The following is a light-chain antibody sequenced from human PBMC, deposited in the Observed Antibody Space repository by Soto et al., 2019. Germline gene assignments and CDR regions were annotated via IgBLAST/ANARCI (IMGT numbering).Light chain of an antibody. CDR3: ETWDSNTHWV. J-gene: IGLJ3*02. CDR1: SGHSSYI. Sequence: QSVPTQSSSASASLGSSVKLTCTLSSGHSSYIIAWHQQQPGKAPRYLMKVEASGSYNKGSGVPDRFSGSSSGADRYLTISNLQFEDEADYYCETWDSNTHWVFGGGTKLTVL. V-gene: IGLV4-60*02. CDR2: VEASGSY.